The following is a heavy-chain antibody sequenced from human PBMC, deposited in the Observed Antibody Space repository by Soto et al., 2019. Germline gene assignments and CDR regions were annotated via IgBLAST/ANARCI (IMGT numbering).Heavy chain of an antibody. J-gene: IGHJ6*04. CDR1: GYTFTSYG. CDR3: ARGGKYSTSGVCSFYGMDV. D-gene: IGHD2-8*01. V-gene: IGHV1-18*01. CDR2: ISAYNGNT. Sequence: QVQLVQSGAEVKKPGASVKVSCKASGYTFTSYGISWVRQAPGQGLEWMGWISAYNGNTNYAQKFQGRDTMTTGTTTSTAYMGMRSMRSDDTAVYYCARGGKYSTSGVCSFYGMDVWGKGTTVTVSS.